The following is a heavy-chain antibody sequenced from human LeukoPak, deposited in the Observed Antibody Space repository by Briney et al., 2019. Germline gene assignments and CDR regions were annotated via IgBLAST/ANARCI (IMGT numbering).Heavy chain of an antibody. J-gene: IGHJ4*02. CDR1: GYTFTGYY. D-gene: IGHD6-13*01. V-gene: IGHV1-2*02. Sequence: ASVKVSCKASGYTFTGYYMHWVRQAPGQGLEWMGWINPNSGGTNYAQKFQGRVTMTRDTSISTAYMELSRLRSDDTAVYYCARAIRGYSSSWYVLADYWGQGTLVTVSS. CDR3: ARAIRGYSSSWYVLADY. CDR2: INPNSGGT.